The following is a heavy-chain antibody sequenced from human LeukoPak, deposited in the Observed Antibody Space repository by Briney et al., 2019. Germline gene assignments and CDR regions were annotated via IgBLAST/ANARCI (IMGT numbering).Heavy chain of an antibody. CDR2: ISSSGSTI. D-gene: IGHD3-22*01. Sequence: PGGSLRLSCAASGFTFSSYEMNWVRQAPGKGLEWVSYISSSGSTIYYADSVKGRFTISRDNAKNSLYLQMNSLRAEDTAVYYCARDLYDSSGYQYYYYGMDVWGQGTTVPVSS. J-gene: IGHJ6*02. V-gene: IGHV3-48*03. CDR3: ARDLYDSSGYQYYYYGMDV. CDR1: GFTFSSYE.